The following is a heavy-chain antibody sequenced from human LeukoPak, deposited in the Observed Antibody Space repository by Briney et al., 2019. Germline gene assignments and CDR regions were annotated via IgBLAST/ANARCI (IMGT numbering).Heavy chain of an antibody. D-gene: IGHD1-26*01. V-gene: IGHV4-34*01. Sequence: TPSETLSLTRSVYSGSFRGYYGIGPRHPPGKGREWLGEINHRESPNYNPPLKSRVTISMDTSKKQFSLNLSSVTAADTAMYYCAREMEVGQYDAFDIWGQGTMVTVSS. CDR1: SGSFRGYY. CDR3: AREMEVGQYDAFDI. J-gene: IGHJ3*02. CDR2: INHRESP.